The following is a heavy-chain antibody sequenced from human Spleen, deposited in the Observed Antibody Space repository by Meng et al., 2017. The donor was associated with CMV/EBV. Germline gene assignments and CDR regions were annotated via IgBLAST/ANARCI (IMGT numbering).Heavy chain of an antibody. D-gene: IGHD1-26*01. V-gene: IGHV4-59*01. CDR1: GGFITNYY. CDR2: MFYRESA. Sequence: SETLSLTCTVSGGFITNYYWSWIRQPPGKGLEWIAYMFYRESAYYNPSLKSRVTISVDTSKNLFSLRLDSVTAADTAVYYCARVWYQWELPGGYFDYWGQGTLVTVSS. CDR3: ARVWYQWELPGGYFDY. J-gene: IGHJ4*02.